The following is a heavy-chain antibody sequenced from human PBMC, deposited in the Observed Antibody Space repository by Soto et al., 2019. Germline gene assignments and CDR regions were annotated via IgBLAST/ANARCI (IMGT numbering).Heavy chain of an antibody. D-gene: IGHD3-3*01. V-gene: IGHV1-46*01. Sequence: ASVKVSCKASGYSFFSYYIHWVRQTPGQGLEWMGRFLASGGNTDYAQRFRGRISMTRDTSTTNTVSLELTSLTSDDTAVYYCARGGATLFGVIDSWGQGTRVTVSS. CDR2: FLASGGNT. CDR1: GYSFFSYY. CDR3: ARGGATLFGVIDS. J-gene: IGHJ4*02.